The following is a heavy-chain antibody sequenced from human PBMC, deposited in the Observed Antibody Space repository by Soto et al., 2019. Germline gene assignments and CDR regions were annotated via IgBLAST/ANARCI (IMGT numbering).Heavy chain of an antibody. J-gene: IGHJ4*02. CDR3: ARWVGATRPELSYFDY. V-gene: IGHV1-24*01. D-gene: IGHD1-26*01. CDR2: FDPEDGET. CDR1: GYTLTELS. Sequence: ASVKVSCKVSGYTLTELSMHWVRQAPGKGLEWMGGFDPEDGETIYAQKFQGRVTMTEDTSTDTAYMELSSLRSEDTAVYYCARWVGATRPELSYFDYWGQGTLVTVSS.